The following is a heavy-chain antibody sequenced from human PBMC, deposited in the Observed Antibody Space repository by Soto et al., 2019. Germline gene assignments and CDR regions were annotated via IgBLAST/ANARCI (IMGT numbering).Heavy chain of an antibody. CDR2: INPSGGST. CDR1: GYTFTSYY. V-gene: IGHV1-46*01. Sequence: WFPLKGYCKASGYTFTSYYIRWVRQAPGQGLEWMGIINPSGGSTSYAQKFQGRVTMTRDTSTSTVYMELSSLRSEDTAVYYCARERASSSSDDYFDYWGQGTLVTVSS. J-gene: IGHJ4*02. D-gene: IGHD6-6*01. CDR3: ARERASSSSDDYFDY.